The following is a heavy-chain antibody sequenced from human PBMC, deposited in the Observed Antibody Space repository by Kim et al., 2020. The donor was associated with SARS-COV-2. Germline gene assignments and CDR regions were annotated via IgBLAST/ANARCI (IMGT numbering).Heavy chain of an antibody. CDR2: ISSSSSYI. V-gene: IGHV3-21*01. J-gene: IGHJ3*02. Sequence: GGSLRLSCAASGFTFSSYSMNWVRQAPGKGLEWVSSISSSSSYIYYADSVKGRFTISRDNAKHSLYLQMNSLRAEDTAVYYCARDSPGTFLPGGDAFDIWGQGTMVTVSS. CDR3: ARDSPGTFLPGGDAFDI. CDR1: GFTFSSYS. D-gene: IGHD3-3*01.